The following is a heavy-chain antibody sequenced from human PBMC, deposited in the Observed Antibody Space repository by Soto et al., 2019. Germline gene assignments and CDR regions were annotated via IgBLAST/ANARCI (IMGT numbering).Heavy chain of an antibody. CDR1: GFTFSSYA. CDR3: ARPGTRRDPHAFDI. J-gene: IGHJ3*02. V-gene: IGHV3-30-3*01. CDR2: ISYDGSNK. Sequence: GGSLRLSCAASGFTFSSYAMHWVRQAPGKGLEWVAVISYDGSNKYYADSVKGRFTISRDNSKNTLYLQMNSLRAEDTAVYSCARPGTRRDPHAFDIWGQGTMVTVSS.